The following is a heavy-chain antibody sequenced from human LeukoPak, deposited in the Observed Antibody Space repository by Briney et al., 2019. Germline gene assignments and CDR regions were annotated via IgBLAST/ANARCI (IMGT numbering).Heavy chain of an antibody. Sequence: RPGGSLRLSCAASGFTFSTYAMSWVRQAPGKGLEWVSAISGSGGSTYYADSVKGRFTISRDNSKNTLYLQMNSLRAEDTAVYYCAKEYSSSWYWRGWFDPWGQGTLVTVSS. CDR3: AKEYSSSWYWRGWFDP. CDR2: ISGSGGST. D-gene: IGHD6-13*01. J-gene: IGHJ5*02. CDR1: GFTFSTYA. V-gene: IGHV3-23*01.